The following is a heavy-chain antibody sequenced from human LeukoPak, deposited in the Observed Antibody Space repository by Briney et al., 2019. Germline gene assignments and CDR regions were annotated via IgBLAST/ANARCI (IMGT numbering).Heavy chain of an antibody. CDR1: GYTSSDFY. Sequence: WASVKVSCKSPGYTSSDFYIHWVRQAPGQGLEWMGWINPNSGGTEFAQNSQGRVTMTRDTSISTAYMELRGLRTDDTAVYYCARGINWFDPWGQGTLVTVSS. D-gene: IGHD3-10*01. J-gene: IGHJ5*02. V-gene: IGHV1-2*02. CDR3: ARGINWFDP. CDR2: INPNSGGT.